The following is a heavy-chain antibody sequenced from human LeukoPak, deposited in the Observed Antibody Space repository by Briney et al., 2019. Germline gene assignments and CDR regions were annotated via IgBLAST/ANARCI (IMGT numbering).Heavy chain of an antibody. CDR1: GFTLGTYE. CDR2: ITSGGRST. V-gene: IGHV3-23*01. J-gene: IGHJ6*04. Sequence: GGSLRLSCEASGFTLGTYEVKWVRQAPGKGLEWVSMITSGGRSTYYADSVQGRFTISRDNSRNAVYLQMDSLTAEDTAVYYCARDSIYCRGTTCLLMDVWGKGTTVTVSS. CDR3: ARDSIYCRGTTCLLMDV. D-gene: IGHD1-7*01.